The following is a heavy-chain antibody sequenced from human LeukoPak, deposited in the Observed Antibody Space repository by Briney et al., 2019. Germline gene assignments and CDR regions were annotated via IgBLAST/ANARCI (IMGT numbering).Heavy chain of an antibody. D-gene: IGHD2-8*01. V-gene: IGHV1-2*06. CDR3: ARSQRMVYANHDAFDI. CDR1: GYTFTGYY. J-gene: IGHJ3*02. CDR2: INPNSGGT. Sequence: ASVKVSCKASGYTFTGYYMHWVRQAPGQGLEWMGRINPNSGGTNYAQKFQGRVTMTRDTSTSTAYMELSRLRSDDTAVYYCARSQRMVYANHDAFDIWGQGTMVTVSS.